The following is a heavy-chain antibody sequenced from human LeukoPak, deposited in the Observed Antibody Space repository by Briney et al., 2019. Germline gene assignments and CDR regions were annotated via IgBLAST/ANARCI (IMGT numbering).Heavy chain of an antibody. Sequence: SVKVSCKASGGTFSSYAISWVRQAPGQGLEWMGRIIPIFGIANYAQKFQGRVTITADKSTSTAYMELSSLRSEDTAVYYCARDSYDSSGYSYFDYWGQGTLVTVSS. D-gene: IGHD3-22*01. CDR1: GGTFSSYA. J-gene: IGHJ4*02. CDR3: ARDSYDSSGYSYFDY. V-gene: IGHV1-69*04. CDR2: IIPIFGIA.